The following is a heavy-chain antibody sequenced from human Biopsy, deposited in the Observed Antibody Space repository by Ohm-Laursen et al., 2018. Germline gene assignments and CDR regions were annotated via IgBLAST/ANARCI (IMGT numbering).Heavy chain of an antibody. J-gene: IGHJ6*02. D-gene: IGHD6-13*01. CDR2: VDWDDYK. Sequence: TQTLTLTCSFSGYSLSARGMCVSWIRQAPGKALEWLARVDWDDYKDYSASLQTKLSISKDTSNDQIVLTVNNVDPADTATYYCARTPILIVSAGLVYRHRRHLQGMDVWGQGIAVTVS. CDR3: ARTPILIVSAGLVYRHRRHLQGMDV. CDR1: GYSLSARGMC. V-gene: IGHV2-70*11.